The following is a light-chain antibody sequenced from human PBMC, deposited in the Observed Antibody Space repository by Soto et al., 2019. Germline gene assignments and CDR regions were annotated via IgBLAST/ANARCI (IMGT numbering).Light chain of an antibody. CDR2: GAF. J-gene: IGKJ1*01. Sequence: EIVLTQSPGTLSLSPGERATFSCSASQTVSSNYLAWYQQKPGQAPRLLIYGAFKRATGIPDRFSGSGSGTDFTLTISRMEPEDFAVYCCQQYGSSPRTFGQGTKVELK. CDR1: QTVSSNY. CDR3: QQYGSSPRT. V-gene: IGKV3-20*01.